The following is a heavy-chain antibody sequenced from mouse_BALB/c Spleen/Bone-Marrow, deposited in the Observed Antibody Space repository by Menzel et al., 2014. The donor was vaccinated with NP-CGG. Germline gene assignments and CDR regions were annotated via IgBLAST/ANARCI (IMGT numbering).Heavy chain of an antibody. D-gene: IGHD2-10*02. J-gene: IGHJ3*01. Sequence: VQLQESGSELVKPGASVKLSCKASGYTFTDYIIHWVKQRSGQGLEWIGWFYPGSGSIKSNEKFKDRATLTADKSSSTVYMELSRLTSEDSAVYFCARHEEVYGNLFAYWGQGTLVTVSA. CDR1: GYTFTDYI. V-gene: IGHV1-62-2*01. CDR3: ARHEEVYGNLFAY. CDR2: FYPGSGSI.